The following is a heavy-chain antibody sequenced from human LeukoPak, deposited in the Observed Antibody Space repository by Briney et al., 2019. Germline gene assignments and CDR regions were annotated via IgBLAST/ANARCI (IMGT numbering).Heavy chain of an antibody. CDR3: AREIYCSSTSCSGDY. D-gene: IGHD2-2*01. CDR2: INPSGGST. Sequence: GASVKVSCKASGYTFTSYDINWVRQAPGQGLEWMGIINPSGGSTSYAQKFQGRVTMTRDTSTSTVYMELSSLRSEDTAVYYCAREIYCSSTSCSGDYWGQGTLVTVSS. J-gene: IGHJ4*02. V-gene: IGHV1-46*01. CDR1: GYTFTSYD.